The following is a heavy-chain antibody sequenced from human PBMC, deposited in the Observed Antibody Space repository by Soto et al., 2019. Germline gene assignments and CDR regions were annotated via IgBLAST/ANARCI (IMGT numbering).Heavy chain of an antibody. CDR2: INSDGSST. V-gene: IGHV3-74*01. D-gene: IGHD6-25*01. J-gene: IGHJ5*02. CDR1: GFTFSSYW. CDR3: ARDMSIAYSGLDP. Sequence: EVQLVESGGGLVQPGGSLRLSCAASGFTFSSYWMHWVRQPPGKGLVWVSRINSDGSSTSYADSVKGRFTISRDNANNTLYLQMSSLRADDTAVYYCARDMSIAYSGLDPGCEGTLVTVSS.